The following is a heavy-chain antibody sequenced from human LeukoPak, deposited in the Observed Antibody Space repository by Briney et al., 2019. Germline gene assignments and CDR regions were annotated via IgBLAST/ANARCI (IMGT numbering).Heavy chain of an antibody. CDR3: ARGGLFAYYFDY. J-gene: IGHJ4*02. D-gene: IGHD3-10*02. CDR1: GFIFTTYW. V-gene: IGHV3-74*01. CDR2: IKGDEMTT. Sequence: GGSLRLSCAASGFIFTTYWMHWVRQAPGKGLEWVSRIKGDEMTTNYADSVEGRFTISRDNAKNTVYLEINSLRAEDTAVYYCARGGLFAYYFDYWGQGTLVTVSS.